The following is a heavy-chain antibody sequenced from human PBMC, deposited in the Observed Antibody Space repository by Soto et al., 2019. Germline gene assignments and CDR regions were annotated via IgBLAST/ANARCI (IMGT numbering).Heavy chain of an antibody. J-gene: IGHJ5*02. Sequence: QVHLVQSGPEVKKPGASITVSCKTSGDTFTNFGLSWVRQAPGQGLEWMGWIATYNSNRNYAQKFQGRLTLTTDTSTSTVYMELKSLRYDDTAVYYCATVLRGVVNWFDPWGQGTLVTVSS. CDR3: ATVLRGVVNWFDP. V-gene: IGHV1-18*01. CDR1: GDTFTNFG. D-gene: IGHD3-10*01. CDR2: IATYNSNR.